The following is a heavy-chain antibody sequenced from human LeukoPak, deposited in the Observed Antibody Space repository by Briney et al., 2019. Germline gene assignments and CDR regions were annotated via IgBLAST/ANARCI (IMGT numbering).Heavy chain of an antibody. CDR3: ARGRTHIVVVTARFDY. CDR2: IYYSGST. D-gene: IGHD2-21*02. Sequence: SETLSLTCTVSGGSISSYYWSWIRQPPGKGLEWIGYIYYSGSTNYNPSLKSRVTISVDTSKNQFSLKLSSVTAADTAVYYCARGRTHIVVVTARFDYWGQGTLVTVSS. V-gene: IGHV4-59*12. J-gene: IGHJ4*02. CDR1: GGSISSYY.